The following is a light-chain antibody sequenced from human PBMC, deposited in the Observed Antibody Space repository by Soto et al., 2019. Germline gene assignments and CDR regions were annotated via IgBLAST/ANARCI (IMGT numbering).Light chain of an antibody. V-gene: IGLV2-14*02. CDR1: SSDVGSYNL. CDR2: EVS. CDR3: SSYSISTAYL. Sequence: QSVLTQPASVSGSPGQSITISCTGTSSDVGSYNLVSWYQLHPGKAPKLMVFEVSNRPSGVSYRFSGSKSGNTASLTISGLQAEDEADYFCSSYSISTAYLFGTGTKVTVL. J-gene: IGLJ1*01.